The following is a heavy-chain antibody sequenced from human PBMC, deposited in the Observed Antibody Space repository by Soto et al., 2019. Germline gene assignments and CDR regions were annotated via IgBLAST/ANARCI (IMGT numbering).Heavy chain of an antibody. Sequence: QVQLVQSGAEVKKPGASVKVSCKASGYTFTSYAMHWVRQAPGQRLEWMGWINAGNGNTKYSQKFQGRVTITRDTSASTAYMELSSLRSEDTAVYDCARVLRLNWYFDLWGRGTLVTVSS. J-gene: IGHJ2*01. CDR3: ARVLRLNWYFDL. V-gene: IGHV1-3*01. CDR2: INAGNGNT. D-gene: IGHD4-17*01. CDR1: GYTFTSYA.